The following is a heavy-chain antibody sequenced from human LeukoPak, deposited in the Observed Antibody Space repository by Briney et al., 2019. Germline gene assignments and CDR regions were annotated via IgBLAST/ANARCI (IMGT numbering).Heavy chain of an antibody. D-gene: IGHD1-26*01. CDR2: ISYDGSNK. CDR3: ARKLGYSGSYYDGYYFDY. Sequence: GGSLRLSCAASGFAFSSYAMHWVRQAPGKGLEWVAVISYDGSNKYYADSVKGRFTISRDNSKNTLYLQMNSLRAEDTAVYYCARKLGYSGSYYDGYYFDYWGQGTLVTVSS. J-gene: IGHJ4*02. V-gene: IGHV3-30-3*01. CDR1: GFAFSSYA.